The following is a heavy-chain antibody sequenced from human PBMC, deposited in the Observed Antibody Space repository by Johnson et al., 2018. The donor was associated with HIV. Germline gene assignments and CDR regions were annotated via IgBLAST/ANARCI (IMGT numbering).Heavy chain of an antibody. J-gene: IGHJ3*02. D-gene: IGHD2-21*02. V-gene: IGHV3-66*02. Sequence: VQLVESGGGVVQPGRSLRLSCAASGITVSSNYMTWVRQAPGKGLEWVSVIYSGGSTYYADSMKGRFTISRDNSKKPLYLQMNSLRAEDTAVYYCAKKALGDVDAFDIWGQGTMVTVSS. CDR2: IYSGGST. CDR3: AKKALGDVDAFDI. CDR1: GITVSSNY.